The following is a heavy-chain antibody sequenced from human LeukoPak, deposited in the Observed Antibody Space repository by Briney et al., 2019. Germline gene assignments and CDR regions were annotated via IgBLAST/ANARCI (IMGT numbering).Heavy chain of an antibody. Sequence: SETLSLTCNVSGGSTSNDYWSWIRQSAGKGLEWIGRIFGTGSTTYNPSFKGRATMSVDTSKNQFSLRLSSVTAADTAVYYCARMTPTPMVNAFDYWGQGTLVTVSS. V-gene: IGHV4-4*07. D-gene: IGHD4/OR15-4a*01. J-gene: IGHJ4*02. CDR1: GGSTSNDY. CDR3: ARMTPTPMVNAFDY. CDR2: IFGTGST.